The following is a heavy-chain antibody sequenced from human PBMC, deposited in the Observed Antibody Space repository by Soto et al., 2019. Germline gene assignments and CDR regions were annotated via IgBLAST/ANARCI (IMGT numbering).Heavy chain of an antibody. CDR3: ASKILGAPTRPNYWCFDL. J-gene: IGHJ2*01. D-gene: IGHD3-16*01. Sequence: EVQVLESGGGLVQPGGSLRLSCAGSGFTFINYAMNWVRQAPGKGLEWVSSISGGGDAAFFPESVRGRFTISRDNSKNTVTLQMNILGVSDTAVYYCASKILGAPTRPNYWCFDLWGRGTLVTVSS. V-gene: IGHV3-23*01. CDR1: GFTFINYA. CDR2: ISGGGDAA.